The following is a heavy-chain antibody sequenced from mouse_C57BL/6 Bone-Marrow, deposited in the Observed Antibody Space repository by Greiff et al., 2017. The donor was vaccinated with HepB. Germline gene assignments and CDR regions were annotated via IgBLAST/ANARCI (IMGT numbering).Heavy chain of an antibody. CDR2: IDPSDSYT. D-gene: IGHD1-1*01. V-gene: IGHV1-50*01. J-gene: IGHJ2*01. CDR3: YYGSSYY. Sequence: QVQLQQPGAELVKPGASVKLSCKASGYTFTSYWMQWVKQRPGQGLEWIGEIDPSDSYTNYNQKFKGKATLTVDTSPSTAYMQLSSLTSEDSAVYYCYYGSSYYWGQGTTLTVSS. CDR1: GYTFTSYW.